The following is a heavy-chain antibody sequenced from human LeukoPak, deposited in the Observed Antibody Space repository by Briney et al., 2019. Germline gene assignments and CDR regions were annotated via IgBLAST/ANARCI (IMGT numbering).Heavy chain of an antibody. CDR2: INPNDGGT. J-gene: IGHJ4*02. D-gene: IGHD7-27*01. CDR1: GYTFTDYY. V-gene: IGHV1-2*04. CDR3: ARVLGPSSYFDY. Sequence: ASVKVSCKASGYTFTDYYMHWVQQAPGQGLEWMGWINPNDGGTNYAQKFQGWVTMTRDTSISTAYMELSRLRSDDTAVYYCARVLGPSSYFDYWGQGTLVTVSS.